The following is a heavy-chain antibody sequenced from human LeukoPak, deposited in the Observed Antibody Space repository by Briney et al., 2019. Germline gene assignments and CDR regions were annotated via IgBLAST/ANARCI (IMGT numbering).Heavy chain of an antibody. CDR1: GGSFSGYY. CDR2: INHSGST. J-gene: IGHJ6*02. Sequence: SETLSLTCAVYGGSFSGYYWSWIRQPPGKGLEWIGEINHSGSTNYNPSLKSRVTISVDTSKNQSSLKLSSVTAADTAVYYCARGRRVTMIVVVTHYYYGMDVWGQGTTVTVSS. D-gene: IGHD3-22*01. CDR3: ARGRRVTMIVVVTHYYYGMDV. V-gene: IGHV4-34*01.